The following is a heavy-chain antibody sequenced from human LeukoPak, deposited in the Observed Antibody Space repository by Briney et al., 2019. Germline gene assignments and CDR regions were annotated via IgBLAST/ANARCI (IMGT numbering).Heavy chain of an antibody. CDR1: GGTFSSYA. CDR2: IIPIFGTA. Sequence: VXCXAXGGTFSSYAISWVRQAPGQGLEWMGGIIPIFGTANYAQKFQGRVTITMDESTSTAYMELSSLRSEDTAVYYCARGRGFGEPPDYWGQGTLVTVSS. D-gene: IGHD3-10*01. J-gene: IGHJ4*02. V-gene: IGHV1-69*05. CDR3: ARGRGFGEPPDY.